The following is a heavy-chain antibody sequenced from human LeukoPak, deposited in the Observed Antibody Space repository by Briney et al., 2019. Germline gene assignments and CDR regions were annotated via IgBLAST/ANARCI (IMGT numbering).Heavy chain of an antibody. CDR3: AREARFALPVVGSGDY. Sequence: SETLSLTCSVSGGSISSSDYYWGWIRQPPGKGLEWVGTMFYNGATKTNPSLSSRVTMSIDTSKNQFSLKLRSVTAADTAVYYCAREARFALPVVGSGDYWGQGTLVTVSS. D-gene: IGHD6-19*01. V-gene: IGHV4-39*07. CDR1: GGSISSSDYY. CDR2: MFYNGAT. J-gene: IGHJ4*02.